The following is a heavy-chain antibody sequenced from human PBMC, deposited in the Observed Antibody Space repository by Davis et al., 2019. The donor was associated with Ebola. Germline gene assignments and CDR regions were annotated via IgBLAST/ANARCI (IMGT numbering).Heavy chain of an antibody. CDR2: MYTSGST. J-gene: IGHJ4*02. D-gene: IGHD6-6*01. CDR3: ARGIAARI. Sequence: SETLSLTCTVSGDSISSGSYYWSWIRQPAGKGLEWIGHMYTSGSTNYNPSLKSRVTISVDTSKNQFSLKLSSVTAADTAVYYCARGIAARIWGQGTLVTVSS. CDR1: GDSISSGSYY. V-gene: IGHV4-61*09.